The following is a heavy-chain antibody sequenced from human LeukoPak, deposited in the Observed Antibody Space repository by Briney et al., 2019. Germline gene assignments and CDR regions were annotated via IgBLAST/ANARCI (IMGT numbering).Heavy chain of an antibody. CDR2: IYYSGST. D-gene: IGHD2-8*01. CDR3: ARDFGGGYCTNGVCYSDAFDI. V-gene: IGHV4-39*02. J-gene: IGHJ3*02. Sequence: SETLSLTCTVSGGSISSSSYYWGWIRRPPGKGLEWIGSIYYSGSTYYNPSLKSRITISVDTSKNQFSLKLSSVTAADTAVYYCARDFGGGYCTNGVCYSDAFDIWGQGTMVTVSS. CDR1: GGSISSSSYY.